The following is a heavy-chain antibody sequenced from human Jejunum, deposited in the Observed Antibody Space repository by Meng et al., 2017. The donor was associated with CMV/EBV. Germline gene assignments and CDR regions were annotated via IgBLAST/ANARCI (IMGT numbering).Heavy chain of an antibody. CDR1: GGSISDYY. CDR2: IYSNGAT. V-gene: IGHV4-4*07. CDR3: ARDMHREVVIQDY. Sequence: QVPLREAGPGRVKPSETLSRTFTVSGGSISDYYWSWIRQPAGKGLEWIGRIYSNGATNYNPSLKSRVTMSVDTSKNQFSLKLSSVTAADTAVYFCARDMHREVVIQDYWGQGTLVTVSS. D-gene: IGHD3-10*01. J-gene: IGHJ4*02.